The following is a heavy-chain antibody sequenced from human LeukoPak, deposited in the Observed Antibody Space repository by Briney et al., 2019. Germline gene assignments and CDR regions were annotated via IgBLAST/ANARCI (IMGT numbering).Heavy chain of an antibody. D-gene: IGHD4-17*01. CDR2: INHSGST. J-gene: IGHJ4*02. V-gene: IGHV4-34*01. CDR3: ARHYGDLYLPFDY. Sequence: SETLSLTCAVYGGSFSGYYWSWIRQPPGKGLEWIGEINHSGSTNYNPSLKSRVTISVDTSKNQFSLKLSSVTAADTAVYYCARHYGDLYLPFDYWGQGTLVTVSS. CDR1: GGSFSGYY.